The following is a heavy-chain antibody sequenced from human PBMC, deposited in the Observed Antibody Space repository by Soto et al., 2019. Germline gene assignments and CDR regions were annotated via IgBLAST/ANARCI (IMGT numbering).Heavy chain of an antibody. Sequence: PGGSLRLSCATSGFIFSTYGMSWVRQAPGKGLEWVSVIYRGDATHYADSVKGRFTISRDNSKNTVYLQMNNLRAEDTAVYYCARDRSDSSRADSFDIWGPGTMVTVS. J-gene: IGHJ3*02. D-gene: IGHD6-6*01. V-gene: IGHV3-53*01. CDR3: ARDRSDSSRADSFDI. CDR2: IYRGDAT. CDR1: GFIFSTYG.